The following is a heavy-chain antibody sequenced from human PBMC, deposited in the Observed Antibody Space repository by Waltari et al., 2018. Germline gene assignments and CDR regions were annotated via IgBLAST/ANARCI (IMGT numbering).Heavy chain of an antibody. CDR3: TRDLYGSGGDWFDP. CDR1: GFALSDDD. D-gene: IGHD3-10*01. CDR2: IGGTHSNI. J-gene: IGHJ5*02. Sequence: EVRLAESGGGLVKPGGSLRLSCTASGFALSDDDMNWVRQAPGTGLEWVSSIGGTHSNIFYADSVKGRFTVSRDNAKNSLYLQMDNLRAEDSGLYFCTRDLYGSGGDWFDPWGQGTLVTVSS. V-gene: IGHV3-21*03.